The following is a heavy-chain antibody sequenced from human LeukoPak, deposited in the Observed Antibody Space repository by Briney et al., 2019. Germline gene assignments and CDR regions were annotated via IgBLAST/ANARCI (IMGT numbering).Heavy chain of an antibody. Sequence: GGSLRLSCAASGFTFSSYAMSWVRQAPGKGLECISGFSGSGGSTYYADSVKGRFTISRDNSKNTLYLQMNSLRAEDTAVYYCARDLGYSSGPNYWGQGTRVTVSS. CDR1: GFTFSSYA. CDR2: FSGSGGST. V-gene: IGHV3-23*01. D-gene: IGHD6-19*01. CDR3: ARDLGYSSGPNY. J-gene: IGHJ4*02.